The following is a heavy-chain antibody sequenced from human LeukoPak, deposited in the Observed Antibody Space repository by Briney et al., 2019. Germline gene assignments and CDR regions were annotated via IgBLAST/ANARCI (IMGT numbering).Heavy chain of an antibody. V-gene: IGHV3-30*02. D-gene: IGHD3-16*02. CDR2: IRYDGSNK. CDR3: AKDPYDYVWGSYRPTYFDY. CDR1: GFTFSSYG. J-gene: IGHJ4*02. Sequence: GGSLRLSCAASGFTFSSYGMHWVRQAPGKGLEWVAFIRYDGSNKYYADSVKGRFTISRDNSKNTLYLQMNSLRAEDTAVYYCAKDPYDYVWGSYRPTYFDYWGQGTLVTVSS.